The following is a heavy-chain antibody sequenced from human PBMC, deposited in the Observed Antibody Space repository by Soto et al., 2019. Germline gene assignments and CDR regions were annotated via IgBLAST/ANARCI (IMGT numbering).Heavy chain of an antibody. J-gene: IGHJ6*04. D-gene: IGHD6-6*01. CDR1: GGTFSSYA. V-gene: IGHV1-69*13. CDR3: ARRGLVAARDYYYGMDV. CDR2: IIPIFGTA. Sequence: SVKVSCKASGGTFSSYAISWVRQAPGQGLEWMGGIIPIFGTANYAQKFQGRVTITADESTSTAYMELSSLRSEDTAVYYCARRGLVAARDYYYGMDVWGKGPTVTVSS.